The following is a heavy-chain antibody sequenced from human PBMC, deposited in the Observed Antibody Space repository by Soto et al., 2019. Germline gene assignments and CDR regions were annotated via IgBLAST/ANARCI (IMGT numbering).Heavy chain of an antibody. J-gene: IGHJ4*02. V-gene: IGHV4-61*01. CDR3: ARDLLGSSSAS. D-gene: IGHD6-6*01. Sequence: QVQLQESGPGLVKPSETLSLTCTVSGGSVSSGSYYWSWIRQPPGKGLEWIGYIYYSGSTNYNPSLKSRVTISVDTSKNQFSLKLSSVTAADTAVYYCARDLLGSSSASWGQGTLVTVSS. CDR1: GGSVSSGSYY. CDR2: IYYSGST.